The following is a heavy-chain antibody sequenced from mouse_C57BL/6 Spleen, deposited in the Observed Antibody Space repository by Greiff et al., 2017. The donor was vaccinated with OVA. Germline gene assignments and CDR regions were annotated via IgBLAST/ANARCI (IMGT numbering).Heavy chain of an antibody. V-gene: IGHV5-17*01. Sequence: EVMLVESGGGLVKPGGSLKLSCAASGFTFSDYGMHWVRQAPGKGLEWVAYISSGSSTIYYADTVKGRFTISRDNAKNTLFLQMTSLRSEDTAMYYCARPYYDYGYFDVWGTGTTVTVSS. CDR3: ARPYYDYGYFDV. J-gene: IGHJ1*03. D-gene: IGHD2-4*01. CDR1: GFTFSDYG. CDR2: ISSGSSTI.